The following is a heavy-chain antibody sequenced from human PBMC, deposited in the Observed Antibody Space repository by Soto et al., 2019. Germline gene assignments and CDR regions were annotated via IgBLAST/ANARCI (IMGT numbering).Heavy chain of an antibody. V-gene: IGHV4-39*01. Sequence: XGTLSLTCTVSGGSISSSSYYWGWIRQPPGKGLEWIGSIYYSGSTYYNPSLKSRVTISVDTSKNQFSLKLSSVTAADTAVYYCARRHVLLWFGELLYNWFDPWGQGTLVTVSS. J-gene: IGHJ5*02. CDR2: IYYSGST. CDR1: GGSISSSSYY. D-gene: IGHD3-10*01. CDR3: ARRHVLLWFGELLYNWFDP.